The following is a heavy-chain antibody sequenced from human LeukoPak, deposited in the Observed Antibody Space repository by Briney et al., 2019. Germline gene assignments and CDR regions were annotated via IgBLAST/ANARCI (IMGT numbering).Heavy chain of an antibody. Sequence: GGSLRLSCVASGLTFSDYSMTSVRQAPGKGLVWVSVISAGGGSTYYADAVKGRFTSSRDNSRNTLYLQMSSLTAEDTAVYYCAKDAAGPEYWGQGTLVTVSS. CDR3: AKDAAGPEY. V-gene: IGHV3-23*01. CDR2: ISAGGGST. CDR1: GLTFSDYS. J-gene: IGHJ4*02. D-gene: IGHD6-13*01.